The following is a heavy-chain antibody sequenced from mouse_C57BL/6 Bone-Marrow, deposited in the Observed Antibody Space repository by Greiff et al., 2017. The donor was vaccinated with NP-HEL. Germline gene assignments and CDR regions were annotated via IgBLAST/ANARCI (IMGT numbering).Heavy chain of an antibody. CDR3: TSDGYYVRYGMDY. CDR1: GFTFSSYA. V-gene: IGHV5-9-1*02. CDR2: ISSGCDYI. D-gene: IGHD2-3*01. Sequence: EVQRVESGEGLVKPGGSLKLSCAASGFTFSSYAMSWVRQTPEKRLEWVAYISSGCDYIYYADTVKGRFTISRDNARYTLYLQMSSLKSEDTAMYYCTSDGYYVRYGMDYWGQGTSVTVSS. J-gene: IGHJ4*01.